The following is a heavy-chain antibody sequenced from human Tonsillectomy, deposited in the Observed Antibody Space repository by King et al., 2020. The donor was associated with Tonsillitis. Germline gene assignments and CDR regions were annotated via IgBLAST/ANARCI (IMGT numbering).Heavy chain of an antibody. D-gene: IGHD6-13*01. Sequence: VTLKESGPGLVKPTQTLTLTCTFSGFSLSTCGMCVSWIRQPPGKALEWLAFYDWDDDKYYSTSLKTRLTISKDTSKNQVVLTMTNMDPVDTATDYCARISRAAQRALGMDVWGQGTTVTVSS. CDR2: YDWDDDK. V-gene: IGHV2-70*01. J-gene: IGHJ6*02. CDR1: GFSLSTCGMC. CDR3: ARISRAAQRALGMDV.